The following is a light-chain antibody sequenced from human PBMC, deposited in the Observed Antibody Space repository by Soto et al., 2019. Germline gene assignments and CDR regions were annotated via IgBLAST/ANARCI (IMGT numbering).Light chain of an antibody. CDR1: SSDVGGYNY. CDR2: EVS. V-gene: IGLV2-14*01. J-gene: IGLJ2*01. Sequence: QSVLTQPASVSGSPGQSITISCTGTSSDVGGYNYVSWYQQHPGKAPKLMIYEVSNRPSGVSNRFSGSKSGNTASLTISGLQAEDEADYYCSLYTSSSPVVFGGVTKVTVL. CDR3: SLYTSSSPVV.